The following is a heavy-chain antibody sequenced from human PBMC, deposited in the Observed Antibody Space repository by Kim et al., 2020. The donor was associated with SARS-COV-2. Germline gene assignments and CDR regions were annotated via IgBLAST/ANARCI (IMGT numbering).Heavy chain of an antibody. V-gene: IGHV3-23*01. CDR2: ISGSGGST. CDR3: AKDADRGSGSYFSAYYYYGMDV. J-gene: IGHJ6*02. Sequence: GGSLRLSCAASGFTFSSYAMSWVRQAPGKGLEWVSAISGSGGSTYYADSVKGRFTISRDNSKNTLYLQMNSLRAEDTAVYYCAKDADRGSGSYFSAYYYYGMDVWGQGTTVTVSS. CDR1: GFTFSSYA. D-gene: IGHD3-10*01.